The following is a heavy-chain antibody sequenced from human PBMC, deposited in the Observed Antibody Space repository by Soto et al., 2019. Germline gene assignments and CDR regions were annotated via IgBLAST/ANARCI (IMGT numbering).Heavy chain of an antibody. CDR2: IIPIFGTA. J-gene: IGHJ6*02. CDR3: ARSPGGDRTYTPYYYYYYGMDV. D-gene: IGHD2-21*02. V-gene: IGHV1-69*13. Sequence: SVKVSCKASGGTFSSYAISWVRQAPGQGLEWMGGIIPIFGTANYAQKFQGRVTITADASTSTAYMELSSLRSEDTAVYYCARSPGGDRTYTPYYYYYYGMDVWGQGTTVTV. CDR1: GGTFSSYA.